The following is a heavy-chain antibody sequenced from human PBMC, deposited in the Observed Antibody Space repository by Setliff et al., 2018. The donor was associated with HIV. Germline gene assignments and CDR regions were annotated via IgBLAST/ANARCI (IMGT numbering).Heavy chain of an antibody. CDR3: ARGDGDLAINPPSFDYYFDY. J-gene: IGHJ4*02. D-gene: IGHD3-9*01. V-gene: IGHV1-2*02. Sequence: ASVKVSCKTFGYRFTDFYVNWVRQAPGQGLEWMGWINPKSGATKHAQKFQGRVTMTRDPSISTVYMELSGLRSDDTALYFCARGDGDLAINPPSFDYYFDYWGQGTPVTVSS. CDR1: GYRFTDFY. CDR2: INPKSGAT.